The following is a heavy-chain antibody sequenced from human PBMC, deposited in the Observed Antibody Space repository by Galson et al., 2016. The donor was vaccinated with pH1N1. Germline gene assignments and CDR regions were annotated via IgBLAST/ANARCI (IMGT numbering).Heavy chain of an antibody. CDR1: GFTSTSYA. Sequence: SLRLSCAASGFTSTSYAMHWVRRAPGKGLEWVAVILYDGTNEYYADSVKGRFTISRDKTQSTVYLQMNSLRTEDTAVCYCARDSEYSGHEGFHWAQGTLVIVSS. CDR3: ARDSEYSGHEGFH. V-gene: IGHV3-30*04. CDR2: ILYDGTNE. D-gene: IGHD5-12*01. J-gene: IGHJ4*02.